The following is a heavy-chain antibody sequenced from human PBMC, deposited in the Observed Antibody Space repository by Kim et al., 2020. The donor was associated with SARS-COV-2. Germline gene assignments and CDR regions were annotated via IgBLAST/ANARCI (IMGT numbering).Heavy chain of an antibody. CDR1: NGSISSTSYY. CDR3: ARQGFKVGYGMDV. J-gene: IGHJ6*02. V-gene: IGHV4-39*01. D-gene: IGHD1-26*01. CDR2: INYSGST. Sequence: SETLSLTCTASNGSISSTSYYWGWLRRPPGKGLEWIGSINYSGSTNYNPSLKSRVTLSVDTCKNQFSLTLSSVSAADTAVYYCARQGFKVGYGMDVWGQGTAVTVSS.